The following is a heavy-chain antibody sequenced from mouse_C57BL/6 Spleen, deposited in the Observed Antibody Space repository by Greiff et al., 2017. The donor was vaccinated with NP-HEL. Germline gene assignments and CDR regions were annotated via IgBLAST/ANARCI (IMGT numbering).Heavy chain of an antibody. CDR3: ARMREGLDY. CDR1: GYTFTDYY. J-gene: IGHJ4*01. Sequence: EVQLQQSGPELVKPGASVKISCKASGYTFTDYYMNWVKQSHGKSLEWIGDINPNNGGTSYNQKFKGKATLTVDKSSSTAYMELRSLTSEDSAVYYCARMREGLDYWGQGTSVTVSS. CDR2: INPNNGGT. V-gene: IGHV1-26*01. D-gene: IGHD3-3*01.